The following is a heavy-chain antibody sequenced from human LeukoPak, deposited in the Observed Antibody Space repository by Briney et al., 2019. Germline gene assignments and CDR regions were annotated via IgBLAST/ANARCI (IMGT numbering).Heavy chain of an antibody. D-gene: IGHD3-10*01. V-gene: IGHV3-48*03. CDR2: ISSSGSTI. Sequence: PGGSLRLSCAASGFTFSSYEMNWVRQAPGKGLEWDSYISSSGSTIYYADSVKGRFTISRDNAKNPLYLQMNSLRAEDTAVYYCARDLGTTMVRGVNDYWGQGTLVTVSS. CDR3: ARDLGTTMVRGVNDY. CDR1: GFTFSSYE. J-gene: IGHJ4*02.